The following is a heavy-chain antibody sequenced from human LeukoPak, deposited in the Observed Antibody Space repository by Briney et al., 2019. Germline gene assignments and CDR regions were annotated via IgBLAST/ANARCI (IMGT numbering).Heavy chain of an antibody. D-gene: IGHD7-27*01. V-gene: IGHV3-7*01. CDR1: ELTSSTSW. J-gene: IGHJ5*01. Sequence: PGGSLRLSCAASELTSSTSWMSWVRQAPGKGLEWVAQTKQDGSEKYYVDSVKGRFTTSRDNAKNSMYLQMKSLKVEDTAVYYCARSALGWLDSWGQGALVTVSS. CDR3: ARSALGWLDS. CDR2: TKQDGSEK.